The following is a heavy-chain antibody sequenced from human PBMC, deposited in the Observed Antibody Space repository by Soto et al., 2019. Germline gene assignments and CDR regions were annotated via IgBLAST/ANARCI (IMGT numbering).Heavy chain of an antibody. CDR2: INWNSDMI. CDR3: AKDSGSGQVDY. CDR1: GFSFGAYT. V-gene: IGHV3-9*01. D-gene: IGHD3-10*01. Sequence: EVQLVESGGGLVQPGRSLRLSCAASGFSFGAYTMHWVRQAPGKGLEWVSVINWNSDMIGYADSVKGRITISRDNAKDSLYLNMNSLRAEDTALYYCAKDSGSGQVDYWGQGTLVTVSA. J-gene: IGHJ4*02.